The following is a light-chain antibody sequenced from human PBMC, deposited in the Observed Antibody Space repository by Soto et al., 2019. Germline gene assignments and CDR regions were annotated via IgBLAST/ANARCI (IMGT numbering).Light chain of an antibody. Sequence: QSVLTQPPSVSGAPGQRVTISCTGSSSNIGAGYDVHWYQHLPGTAPKLLMYANSNRPSGVPDRFSGSKSGTSASLAITGLQAEDEADYYCQSYDTSLSVVFGGGTKLIVL. CDR2: ANS. V-gene: IGLV1-40*01. CDR1: SSNIGAGYD. J-gene: IGLJ2*01. CDR3: QSYDTSLSVV.